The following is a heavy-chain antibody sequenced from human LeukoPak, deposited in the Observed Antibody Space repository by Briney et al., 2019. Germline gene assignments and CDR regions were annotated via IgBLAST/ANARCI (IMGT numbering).Heavy chain of an antibody. J-gene: IGHJ6*02. Sequence: SETLSLTCAVYGGSFSGYYWSWIRQPPGKGLEWIGEINHSGSTNYNPSLKSRVTISVDTSKNQFSLKLSSVTAADTAVYYCARDVGAKSYYYYYGMDVWGQGTTVTVSS. V-gene: IGHV4-34*01. CDR1: GGSFSGYY. CDR2: INHSGST. D-gene: IGHD1-26*01. CDR3: ARDVGAKSYYYYYGMDV.